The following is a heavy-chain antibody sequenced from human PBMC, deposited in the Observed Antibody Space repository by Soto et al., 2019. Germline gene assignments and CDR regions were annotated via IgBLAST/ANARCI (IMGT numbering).Heavy chain of an antibody. CDR3: AIAARYYYYYYGMDV. CDR2: IIPIFGTA. D-gene: IGHD6-6*01. V-gene: IGHV1-69*13. J-gene: IGHJ6*02. CDR1: GGTFSSYA. Sequence: GASVKVSCKASGGTFSSYAISWVRQAPGQGLEWMGGIIPIFGTANYAQKFQGRVTITADESTSTAYMELSSLRAGDTAVYYCAIAARYYYYYYGMDVWGQGTTVTVSS.